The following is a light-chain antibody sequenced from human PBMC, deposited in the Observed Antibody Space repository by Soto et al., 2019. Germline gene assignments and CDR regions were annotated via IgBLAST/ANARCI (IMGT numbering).Light chain of an antibody. CDR2: AAS. J-gene: IGKJ4*01. Sequence: DIQLTQSPSFLSASLGDRVTITCRASQGIGSYLAWYQQKPGKAPRLLIYAASTLQSGVPSRFSGSGSDTEFTLTISRLEPEDFAVYYCQQYGSSRRTLTFGGGTKVEIK. V-gene: IGKV1-9*01. CDR3: QQYGSSRRTLT. CDR1: QGIGSY.